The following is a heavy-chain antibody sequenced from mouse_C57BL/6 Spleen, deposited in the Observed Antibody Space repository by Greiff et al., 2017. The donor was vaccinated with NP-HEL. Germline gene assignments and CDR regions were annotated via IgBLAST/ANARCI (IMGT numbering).Heavy chain of an antibody. Sequence: VQLQQPGAELVRPGSSVKLSCKASGYTFTSYWMHWVKQRPIQGLEWIGNIDPSDSETHYNQKFKDKATLTVDKSSSTAYMQLSSLTSEDSAVYYCARSEFTTVASRWYFDVWGTGTTVTVSS. J-gene: IGHJ1*03. V-gene: IGHV1-52*01. D-gene: IGHD1-1*01. CDR3: ARSEFTTVASRWYFDV. CDR2: IDPSDSET. CDR1: GYTFTSYW.